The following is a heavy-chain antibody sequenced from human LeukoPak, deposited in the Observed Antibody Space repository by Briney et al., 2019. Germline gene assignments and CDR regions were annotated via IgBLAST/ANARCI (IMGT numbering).Heavy chain of an antibody. V-gene: IGHV3-43*01. CDR3: AKDQLDGSSSFYHMDV. Sequence: PGGSLRLSCAASGFTFDDYTMHWVRQAPGKGLEWVSLISWDGGSTYYADSVKGRFTISRDNSKNSLYLQMNSLRTEDTALYYCAKDQLDGSSSFYHMDVWGKGTTVTVSS. CDR2: ISWDGGST. CDR1: GFTFDDYT. D-gene: IGHD6-6*01. J-gene: IGHJ6*03.